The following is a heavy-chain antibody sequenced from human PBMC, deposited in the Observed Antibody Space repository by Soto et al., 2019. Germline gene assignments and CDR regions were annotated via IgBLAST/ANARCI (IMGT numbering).Heavy chain of an antibody. CDR1: GGSISSYY. D-gene: IGHD5-18*01. CDR3: ARDGDSYGVDY. CDR2: IYYSGST. V-gene: IGHV4-59*01. Sequence: QVQLQESGPGLVKPSETLSLTCTVSGGSISSYYWSWIRQPPGKGLEWIGYIYYSGSTNYNPSLKSRVTISVDTSKNQFSRKLSSVTAADTAVYFCARDGDSYGVDYWGQGPLVTVSS. J-gene: IGHJ4*02.